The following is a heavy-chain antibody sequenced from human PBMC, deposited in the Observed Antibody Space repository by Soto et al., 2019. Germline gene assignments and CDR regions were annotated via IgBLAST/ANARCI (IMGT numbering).Heavy chain of an antibody. J-gene: IGHJ6*02. CDR3: ARDGSEYSSSSAGVFYYYGMDV. CDR2: INPNNGST. Sequence: ASLKVSCKASGYTFTGYYIHWVRQAPGQGLELMGWINPNNGSTNYAQKLQGRVTMTRDTSTSTVYMELSSLRSEDTAVYYCARDGSEYSSSSAGVFYYYGMDVWGQGTTVTVSS. CDR1: GYTFTGYY. V-gene: IGHV1-2*02. D-gene: IGHD6-6*01.